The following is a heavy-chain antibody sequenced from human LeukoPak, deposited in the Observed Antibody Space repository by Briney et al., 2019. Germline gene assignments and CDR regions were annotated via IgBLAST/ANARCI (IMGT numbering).Heavy chain of an antibody. V-gene: IGHV4-34*01. J-gene: IGHJ5*02. CDR3: ARGQLVVPAAISVNWSDP. D-gene: IGHD2-2*01. CDR2: INHSGST. Sequence: PSETLSLTCAVYGGSFSGYYWSWIRQPPGKGLEWIGEINHSGSTNYNPSLKSRVTISVDTSKNQFSLKLSSVTAADTAVYYCARGQLVVPAAISVNWSDPWGQGTLVTVSS. CDR1: GGSFSGYY.